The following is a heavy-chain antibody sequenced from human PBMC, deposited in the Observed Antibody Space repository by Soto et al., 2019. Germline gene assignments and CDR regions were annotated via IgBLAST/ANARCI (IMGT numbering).Heavy chain of an antibody. V-gene: IGHV1-3*04. CDR1: GYTVAKYA. J-gene: IGHJ6*02. CDR3: ARGRDAASQFYPPHGMDV. D-gene: IGHD2-15*01. Sequence: GASVKVSCKASGYTVAKYAIHWVRQAPGQRPEWMGWIYIYDGSTQSSQRFQGRVTITRDTSASTAYMELSGLRSEDTAIYFCARGRDAASQFYPPHGMDVWGQGTTVTVSS. CDR2: IYIYDGST.